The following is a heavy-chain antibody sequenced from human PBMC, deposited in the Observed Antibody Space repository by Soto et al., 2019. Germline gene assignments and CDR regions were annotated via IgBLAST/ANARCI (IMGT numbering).Heavy chain of an antibody. Sequence: QMQLVQSGAEVKKPGSSVKVSCRASGGTFSNHAINWVRQAPGHGLEWLGGIIPIFGTTNYAQKFQDRVTITADRSTTTVYMDLASLTSEDTAVYYCARSYFDGTGFYLYYLDLWGQGTLVTVSS. J-gene: IGHJ4*02. CDR2: IIPIFGTT. CDR1: GGTFSNHA. V-gene: IGHV1-69*06. CDR3: ARSYFDGTGFYLYYLDL. D-gene: IGHD3-9*01.